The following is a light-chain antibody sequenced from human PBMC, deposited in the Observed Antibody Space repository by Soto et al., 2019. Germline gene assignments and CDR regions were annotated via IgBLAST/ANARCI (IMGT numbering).Light chain of an antibody. CDR2: AAS. CDR1: QGISTY. CDR3: QQSYSTTWT. Sequence: DIQMTQSPSSLSASVGDRFTITCRASQGISTYLNWYQQRPGKAPKLLIYAASSLQSGVPSRFSGSGSETHFTLTISSLQPEDFATYSCQQSYSTTWTFGQGTKVDI. J-gene: IGKJ1*01. V-gene: IGKV1-39*01.